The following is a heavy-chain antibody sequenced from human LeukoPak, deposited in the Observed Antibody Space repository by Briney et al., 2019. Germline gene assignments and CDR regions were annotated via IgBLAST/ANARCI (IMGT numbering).Heavy chain of an antibody. CDR3: ARGVQVTTVTNFDY. V-gene: IGHV3-21*01. Sequence: GGSLRLSCAASGFTFSNYSMNWVRQAPGKGLEWVSSISSSSSYIYYADSVKGRFTISRDNAKNSLYLQMNSLRAEDTAVYYCARGVQVTTVTNFDYWGQGTLVTVSS. CDR2: ISSSSSYI. J-gene: IGHJ4*02. CDR1: GFTFSNYS. D-gene: IGHD4-17*01.